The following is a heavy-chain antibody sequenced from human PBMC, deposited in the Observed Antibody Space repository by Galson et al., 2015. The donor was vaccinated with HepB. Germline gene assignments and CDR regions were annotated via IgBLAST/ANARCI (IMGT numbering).Heavy chain of an antibody. J-gene: IGHJ4*02. V-gene: IGHV3-23*01. CDR1: GFTFSSYA. Sequence: SLRLSCAASGFTFSSYAMSWVRQAPGKGLEWVSAISGSGGSTYYADSVKGRFTISRDNSKNTPYLQMNSLRAEDTAVYYCAIDPAAYYFDYWGQGTLVTVSS. CDR3: AIDPAAYYFDY. CDR2: ISGSGGST.